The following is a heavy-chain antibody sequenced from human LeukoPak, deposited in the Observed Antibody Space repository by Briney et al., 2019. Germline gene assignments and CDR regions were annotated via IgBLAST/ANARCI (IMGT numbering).Heavy chain of an antibody. CDR3: ARTAHPVRNYFDY. CDR1: GFTFSSYG. V-gene: IGHV3-30*02. D-gene: IGHD1-14*01. J-gene: IGHJ4*02. Sequence: GGSLRLSCAASGFTFSSYGMHWVRQAPGRGLEWVAFIRYDGSNKYYADSVKGRFTISRDNSKNTLYLQMNSLRAEDTAVYYCARTAHPVRNYFDYWGQGTLVTVSS. CDR2: IRYDGSNK.